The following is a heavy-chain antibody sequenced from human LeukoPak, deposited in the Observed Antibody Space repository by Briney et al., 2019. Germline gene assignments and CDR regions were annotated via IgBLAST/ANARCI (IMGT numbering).Heavy chain of an antibody. CDR3: ARHDYDSSGYYST. J-gene: IGHJ5*02. Sequence: SETLSLTCTVSGGSISSYYWSWIRQPAGKGLEWIGYIYHSGSTYYNPSLKSRVTISVDRSKNQFSLKLSSVTAADTAVYYCARHDYDSSGYYSTWGQGTLVTVSS. CDR1: GGSISSYY. V-gene: IGHV4-59*06. D-gene: IGHD3-22*01. CDR2: IYHSGST.